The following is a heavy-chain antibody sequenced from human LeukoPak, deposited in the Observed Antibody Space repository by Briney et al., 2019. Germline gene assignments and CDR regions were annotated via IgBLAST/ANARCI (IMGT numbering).Heavy chain of an antibody. J-gene: IGHJ1*01. D-gene: IGHD3-22*01. CDR1: GGSISSGSCY. Sequence: PSETLSLTCTVSGGSISSGSCYWSWIRQLAGKGLEWIGRIYTSGSTNYNPSLKSRVTISVDTSKNQFSLKLSSVTAADTAVYYCAREYYDSSLATQYFQHWGQGTLVTVSS. V-gene: IGHV4-61*02. CDR2: IYTSGST. CDR3: AREYYDSSLATQYFQH.